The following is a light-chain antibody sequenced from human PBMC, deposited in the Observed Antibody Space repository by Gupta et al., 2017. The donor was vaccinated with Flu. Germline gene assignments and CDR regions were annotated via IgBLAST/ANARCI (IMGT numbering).Light chain of an antibody. CDR1: QSVSSN. Sequence: ATLSVSPGERATLSCRASQSVSSNLAGYQQKPGQAPRLLIYGASTRATGIPARFSGSGSGTEFTLTISSLQSEDFAVYYCQQYNNWPLYTFGQGTKLEIK. V-gene: IGKV3-15*01. CDR2: GAS. CDR3: QQYNNWPLYT. J-gene: IGKJ2*01.